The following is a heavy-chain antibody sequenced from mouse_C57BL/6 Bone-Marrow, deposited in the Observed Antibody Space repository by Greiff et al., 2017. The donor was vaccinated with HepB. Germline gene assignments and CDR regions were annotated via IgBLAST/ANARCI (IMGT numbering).Heavy chain of an antibody. V-gene: IGHV1-42*01. D-gene: IGHD3-3*01. J-gene: IGHJ4*01. CDR3: ARGQGAMDY. CDR2: INPSTGGT. Sequence: VQLQQSGPELVKPGASVKITCKASGYSFTGYYMNWVKQSPEKSLEWIGEINPSTGGTTYNQKFKAKATLTVDKSSSTAYMQLKSLTSEDSAVYYCARGQGAMDYWGQGTSVTVSS. CDR1: GYSFTGYY.